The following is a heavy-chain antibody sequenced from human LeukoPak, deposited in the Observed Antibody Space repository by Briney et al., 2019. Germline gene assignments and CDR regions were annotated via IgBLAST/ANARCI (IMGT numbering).Heavy chain of an antibody. CDR3: ARDLTYSSGPTGY. J-gene: IGHJ4*02. CDR1: GFTFSYYS. Sequence: GGSLRLSCAASGFTFSYYSMNWVRQAPGKGLEWVSVIYSGGSTYYADSVKGRFTISRDNSKNTLYLQMNSLRAEDTAVCYCARDLTYSSGPTGYWGQGTLVTVSS. CDR2: IYSGGST. V-gene: IGHV3-53*01. D-gene: IGHD6-19*01.